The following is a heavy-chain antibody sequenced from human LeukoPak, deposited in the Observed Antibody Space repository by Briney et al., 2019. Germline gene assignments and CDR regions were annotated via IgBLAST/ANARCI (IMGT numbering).Heavy chain of an antibody. CDR3: ARAAYCGGDCYSSGDF. J-gene: IGHJ4*02. CDR2: ISGSGGST. CDR1: GFTFSSYA. D-gene: IGHD2-21*02. Sequence: GGSLRVSCAASGFTFSSYAMSWVRQAPGNGLEWVSAISGSGGSTYYADSVKGRFTISRDNSKSTLYLQMNSLRAEDTAVYYCARAAYCGGDCYSSGDFWGQGALVTVSS. V-gene: IGHV3-23*01.